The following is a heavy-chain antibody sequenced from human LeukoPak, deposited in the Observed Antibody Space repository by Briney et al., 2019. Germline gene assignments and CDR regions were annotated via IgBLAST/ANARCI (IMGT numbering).Heavy chain of an antibody. CDR2: IKSKTDGGTT. Sequence: GGSLRLSCAASGFTFSNAWMNWVRQAPGKGLEWVGRIKSKTDGGTTDYAAPVKGRFTISRDDSKNTLYLQMNSLTAEDTAVYYCAKCPSGSYWSDYWGQGTQVTVSS. CDR1: GFTFSNAW. D-gene: IGHD1-26*01. V-gene: IGHV3-15*07. CDR3: AKCPSGSYWSDY. J-gene: IGHJ4*02.